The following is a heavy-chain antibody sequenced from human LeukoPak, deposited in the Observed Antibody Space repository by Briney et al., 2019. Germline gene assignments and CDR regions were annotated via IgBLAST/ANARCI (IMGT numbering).Heavy chain of an antibody. J-gene: IGHJ4*02. CDR3: ARQAGSGSYYNALGY. V-gene: IGHV4-59*08. CDR2: INHSGST. CDR1: GGSISSYY. D-gene: IGHD3-10*01. Sequence: SETLSLTCTVSGGSISSYYWSWIRQPPGKGLEWIGEINHSGSTNYNPSLKSRVTISVDTSKNQFSLKLSSVTAADTAVYYCARQAGSGSYYNALGYWGQGTLVTVSS.